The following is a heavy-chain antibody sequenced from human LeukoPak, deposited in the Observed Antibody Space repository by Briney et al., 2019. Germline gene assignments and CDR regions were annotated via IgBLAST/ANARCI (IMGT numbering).Heavy chain of an antibody. Sequence: SRTLSLTCTVSGGSLSSSTYYWGWIRQPPGKGLEWIGNIYYDGSTYYNPSLKSRVTISIDTSKNQFSLKLSSVTAADTAVYYCARDRGRWPHYAFDIWGHGTMVTVSS. D-gene: IGHD3-10*01. V-gene: IGHV4-39*07. J-gene: IGHJ3*02. CDR3: ARDRGRWPHYAFDI. CDR1: GGSLSSSTYY. CDR2: IYYDGST.